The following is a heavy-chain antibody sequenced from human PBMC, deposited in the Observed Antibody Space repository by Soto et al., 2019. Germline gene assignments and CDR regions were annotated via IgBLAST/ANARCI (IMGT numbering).Heavy chain of an antibody. CDR2: TSYDGNNR. J-gene: IGHJ4*02. D-gene: IGHD2-21*02. CDR1: GFSFSSYV. Sequence: GGSLRLSCAGSGFSFSSYVLSWVRQAPGRGLEWVAATSYDGNNRYYADSVKGRFIISRDNSKNTLDLEMETPRPEDTAVYYCAGVYYGGDSVNNFWGQGTPVTVSS. V-gene: IGHV3-30-3*01. CDR3: AGVYYGGDSVNNF.